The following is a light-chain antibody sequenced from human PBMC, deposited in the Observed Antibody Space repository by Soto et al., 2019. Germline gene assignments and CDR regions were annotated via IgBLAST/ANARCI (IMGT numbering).Light chain of an antibody. J-gene: IGKJ1*01. CDR3: QQYGSSAS. V-gene: IGKV3-20*01. CDR2: HAS. CDR1: QSVSSSY. Sequence: EIVLTQSPCTLSLSPGERATLSCRASQSVSSSYLAWYQQRPGQATRLLIYHASSRATGIPDRFSGGGSGTDFTLTINRLEPEDFAVYYCQQYGSSASFGQGTKVDIK.